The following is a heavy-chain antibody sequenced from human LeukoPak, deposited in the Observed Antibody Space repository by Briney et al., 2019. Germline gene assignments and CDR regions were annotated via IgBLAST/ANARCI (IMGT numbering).Heavy chain of an antibody. CDR3: ARDEGDSGYDLHAAYYFDY. V-gene: IGHV6-1*01. J-gene: IGHJ4*02. CDR2: TYYRSKWYN. CDR1: GDSVSCNSAA. Sequence: SQTLSLTCAISGDSVSCNSAAWNWIRQSPSRGLEWLGRTYYRSKWYNDYAVSVKSRITINPDTSKNQFSLQLNSVSPEDTAVYYCARDEGDSGYDLHAAYYFDYWGQGTLVTVSS. D-gene: IGHD5-12*01.